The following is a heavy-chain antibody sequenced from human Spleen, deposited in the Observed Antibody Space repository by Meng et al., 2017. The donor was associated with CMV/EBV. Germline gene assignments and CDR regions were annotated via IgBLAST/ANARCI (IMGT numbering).Heavy chain of an antibody. CDR3: AKVRDCSSTSCYAYFDY. Sequence: GESLKISCAASGFTFSSYAMSWVRQAPGKGLEWVSAISGSGGSTYYADSVKGRFTISRDNSKNTLYLQMNSLRAEDTAVYYCAKVRDCSSTSCYAYFDYWGQGTLVTVSS. V-gene: IGHV3-23*01. CDR1: GFTFSSYA. CDR2: ISGSGGST. D-gene: IGHD2-2*01. J-gene: IGHJ4*02.